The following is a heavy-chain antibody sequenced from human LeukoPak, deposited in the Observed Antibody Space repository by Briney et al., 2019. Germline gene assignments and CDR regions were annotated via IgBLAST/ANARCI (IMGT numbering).Heavy chain of an antibody. CDR2: ISSSSSYI. Sequence: GGSLRLSCAASGFTFSSYSMNWVRQAPGKGLEWVSSISSSSSYIYYADSVKGRFTISRDNAKNSLYLQMNSLRAEDTAVYYCARELRLWFDGMDVWGQGTTVTVSS. V-gene: IGHV3-21*01. CDR1: GFTFSSYS. D-gene: IGHD3-10*01. J-gene: IGHJ6*02. CDR3: ARELRLWFDGMDV.